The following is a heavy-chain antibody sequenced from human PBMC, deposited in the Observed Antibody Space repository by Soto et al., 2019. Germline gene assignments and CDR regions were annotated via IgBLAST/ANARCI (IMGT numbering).Heavy chain of an antibody. CDR3: ARGAEYSGYDWRDYYYYYYMDV. CDR2: IYYSGST. Sequence: PSETLSLTCTFSGFSISSYYWSWIRQPPGKGLEWIGYIYYSGSTNYNPSLKSRVTISVDTSKNQFSLKLSSVTAADTAVYYCARGAEYSGYDWRDYYYYYYMDVWGKGTTVTVSS. CDR1: GFSISSYY. D-gene: IGHD5-12*01. V-gene: IGHV4-59*08. J-gene: IGHJ6*03.